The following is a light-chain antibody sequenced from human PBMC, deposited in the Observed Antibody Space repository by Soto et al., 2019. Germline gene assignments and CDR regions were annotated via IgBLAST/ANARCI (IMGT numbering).Light chain of an antibody. Sequence: QSALTQPASVSGSPGQSITISCAGTMRDVGGYNLVSWHQQHPGRAPQLILYEVRNRPSGISFRFSGSKSGNTASLTISGLQAEDEADYYCSSFTSKSSLIFGGGTKLTVL. CDR3: SSFTSKSSLI. V-gene: IGLV2-14*01. J-gene: IGLJ2*01. CDR2: EVR. CDR1: MRDVGGYNL.